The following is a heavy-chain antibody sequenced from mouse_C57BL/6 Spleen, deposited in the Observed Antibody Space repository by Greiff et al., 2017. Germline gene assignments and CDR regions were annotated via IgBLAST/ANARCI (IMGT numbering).Heavy chain of an antibody. CDR2: IYPGDGDT. CDR3: ARRGTVVAPYDFDY. J-gene: IGHJ2*01. V-gene: IGHV1-80*01. D-gene: IGHD1-1*01. Sequence: QVQLQQSGAELVKPGASVKISCKASGYAFSSYWMNWVKQRPGKGLEWIGQIYPGDGDTNYNGKFKGKATLTADKSSSTAYMQLSSLTSEDSAVYFCARRGTVVAPYDFDYWGQGTTLTVSS. CDR1: GYAFSSYW.